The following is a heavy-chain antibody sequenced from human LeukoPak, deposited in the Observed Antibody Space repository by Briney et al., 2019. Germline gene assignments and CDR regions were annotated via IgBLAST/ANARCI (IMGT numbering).Heavy chain of an antibody. V-gene: IGHV4-34*01. J-gene: IGHJ6*04. CDR2: INHSGST. Sequence: PSETLSLTCAVYGGSFSGYNWSWIRQPPGKGLEWIGEINHSGSTKYSPSLKSRVTISVDTSKNQFSLKLSSVTAADTAVYYCARLPISYYGSAGPYGMDVWGKGTTVTVSS. CDR1: GGSFSGYN. CDR3: ARLPISYYGSAGPYGMDV. D-gene: IGHD3-10*01.